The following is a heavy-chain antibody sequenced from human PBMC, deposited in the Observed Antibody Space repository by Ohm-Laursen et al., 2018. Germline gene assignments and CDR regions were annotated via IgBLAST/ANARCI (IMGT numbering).Heavy chain of an antibody. CDR2: MNPNSGNT. V-gene: IGHV1-8*01. D-gene: IGHD3-22*01. CDR1: GGTFTSYD. J-gene: IGHJ5*02. CDR3: ARVPQWLGLYNWFDP. Sequence: ASVKVSCKASGGTFTSYDINWVRQATGQGLEWMGWMNPNSGNTGYAQKFQGRVTMTRNTSISTAYMELSSLRSEDTAVYYCARVPQWLGLYNWFDPWGQGTLVTVSS.